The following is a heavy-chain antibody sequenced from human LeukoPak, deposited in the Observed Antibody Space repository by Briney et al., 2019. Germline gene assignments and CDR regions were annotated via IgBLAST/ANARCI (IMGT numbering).Heavy chain of an antibody. CDR1: GGSISSGGYS. J-gene: IGHJ3*02. V-gene: IGHV4-31*11. D-gene: IGHD6-6*01. CDR2: IYYSGST. CDR3: ATEYSSSPGAFDI. Sequence: SETLSLTCAVSGGSISSGGYSWSWIRQPPGTGLEWIGYIYYSGSTYYNPSLKSRVTISVDTSKNQFSLKLSSVTAADTAVYYCATEYSSSPGAFDIWGQGTMVTVSS.